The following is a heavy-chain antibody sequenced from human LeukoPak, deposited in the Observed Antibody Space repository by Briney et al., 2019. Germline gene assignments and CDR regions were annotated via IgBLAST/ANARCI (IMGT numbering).Heavy chain of an antibody. Sequence: GASVKVSCKASGYTFTGYYMHWVRQAPGQGLEWMGWINPNSGGTNYAQKFQGRVTMTRDTSISTAYMELSRLRSDDTAVYYCARVPDYGGSYLGFEGFFDPWGKGTLVTVS. CDR2: INPNSGGT. D-gene: IGHD3-10*01. V-gene: IGHV1-2*02. CDR3: ARVPDYGGSYLGFEGFFDP. CDR1: GYTFTGYY. J-gene: IGHJ5*02.